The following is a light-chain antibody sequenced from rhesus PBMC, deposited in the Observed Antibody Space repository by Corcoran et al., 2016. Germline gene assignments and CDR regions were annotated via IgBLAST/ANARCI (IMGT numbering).Light chain of an antibody. CDR1: SLKTYY. J-gene: IGLJ1*01. CDR3: GSWDNSGNHYI. V-gene: IGLV3S11*01. CDR2: GNT. Sequence: SSGLTQEPALSVALGHTVRMTCQGDSLKTYYASWYQQKPGQVPVLVIYGNTNRPSGIPGRFSGSWSGNTGSLTITGAQVEDEADYSCGSWDNSGNHYIFGAGTRLTAL.